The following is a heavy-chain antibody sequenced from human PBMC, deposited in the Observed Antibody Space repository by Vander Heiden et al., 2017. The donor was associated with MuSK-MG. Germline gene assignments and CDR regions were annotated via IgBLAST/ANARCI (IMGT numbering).Heavy chain of an antibody. D-gene: IGHD1-1*01. CDR3: ARIPTIATVPFFDD. CDR1: GFSISSGSY. V-gene: IGHV4-38-2*02. CDR2: VYHSGSS. J-gene: IGHJ4*02. Sequence: QIQLQESGPGLVKSSETLSLTCTVSGFSISSGSYWRWLRQTPGKGLEWIGSVYHSGSSYYNPAHKGRGSVSVDPSKNQFFLKVNSLTAADTAVDYCARIPTIATVPFFDDWGKGTLGTVSS.